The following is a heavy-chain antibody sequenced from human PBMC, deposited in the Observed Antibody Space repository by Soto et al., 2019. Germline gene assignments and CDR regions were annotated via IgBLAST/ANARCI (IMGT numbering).Heavy chain of an antibody. V-gene: IGHV1-69*13. CDR1: GGTFSSYS. Sequence: GALVKVSCKASGGTFSSYSISWERQAPGHGLEWMGGIISILGPANYAQKFQGRVTITAYESTSTAYLELSSLSSEHTAVYYCARDLTPRAFDMCCQRT. J-gene: IGHJ3*02. CDR3: ARDLTPRAFDM. CDR2: IISILGPA.